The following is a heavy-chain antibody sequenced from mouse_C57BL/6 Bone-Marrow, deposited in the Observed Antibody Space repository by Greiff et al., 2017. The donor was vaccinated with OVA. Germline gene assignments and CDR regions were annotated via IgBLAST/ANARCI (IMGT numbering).Heavy chain of an antibody. CDR2: IDPNSGGT. CDR3: AVITTVVATSRYFDV. Sequence: QVQLQQPGAELVKPGASVKLSCKASGYTFTSYWMHWVKQRPGRGLEWIGRIDPNSGGTKYNEKFKSKATLTVDKPSSTAYMQLSSLTSEYSAVYDCAVITTVVATSRYFDVWGTGTTVTVSS. J-gene: IGHJ1*03. D-gene: IGHD1-1*01. V-gene: IGHV1-72*01. CDR1: GYTFTSYW.